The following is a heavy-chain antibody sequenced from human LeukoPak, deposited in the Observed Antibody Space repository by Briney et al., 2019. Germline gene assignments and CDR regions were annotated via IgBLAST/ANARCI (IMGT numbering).Heavy chain of an antibody. Sequence: ASVKVSCKASGYTFTGYYMHWVRQAPGQGLEWMGWLNPNSGGTNYAQKFQGRVTMTRDTSISTAYMELSRLRSDDTAVYYCARLWFGELLGYYYYYMDAWGKGTTVTVSS. D-gene: IGHD3-10*01. V-gene: IGHV1-2*02. CDR2: LNPNSGGT. J-gene: IGHJ6*03. CDR3: ARLWFGELLGYYYYYMDA. CDR1: GYTFTGYY.